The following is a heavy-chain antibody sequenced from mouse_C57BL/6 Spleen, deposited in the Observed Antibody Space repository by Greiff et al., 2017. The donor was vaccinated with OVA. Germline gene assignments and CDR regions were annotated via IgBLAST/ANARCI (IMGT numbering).Heavy chain of an antibody. CDR3: ARRGYDGFLYYFDY. D-gene: IGHD2-3*01. CDR2: INPYNGGT. CDR1: GYTFTDYY. Sequence: EVQLQQSGPVLVKPGASVKMSCKASGYTFTDYYMNWVKQSHGKSLEWIGVINPYNGGTSYNQKFKGKATLTVDKSSSTAYMELNSLTSEDSAVYYCARRGYDGFLYYFDYWGQGTTLTVSS. V-gene: IGHV1-19*01. J-gene: IGHJ2*01.